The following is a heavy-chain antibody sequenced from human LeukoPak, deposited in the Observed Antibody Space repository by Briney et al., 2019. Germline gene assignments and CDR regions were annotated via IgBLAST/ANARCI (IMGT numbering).Heavy chain of an antibody. CDR3: ARGLDGSGSYFDY. CDR2: INHSGST. Sequence: SETLSLTCAVYGGSFSGYYWSWIRQPPGKGLEWIGEINHSGSTNYNPSLKSRVTISVDTSKNQFSLTLSSVTAADTAVYYCARGLDGSGSYFDYWGQGTLVTVSS. D-gene: IGHD3-10*01. CDR1: GGSFSGYY. V-gene: IGHV4-34*01. J-gene: IGHJ4*02.